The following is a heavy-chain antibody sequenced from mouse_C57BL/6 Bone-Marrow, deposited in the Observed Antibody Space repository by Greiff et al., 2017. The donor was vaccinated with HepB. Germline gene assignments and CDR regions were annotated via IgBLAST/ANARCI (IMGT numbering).Heavy chain of an antibody. J-gene: IGHJ2*01. CDR3: TRELVTLLDY. CDR2: IDPETGGT. V-gene: IGHV1-15*01. D-gene: IGHD2-13*01. Sequence: VKLVESGAELVRPGASVTLSCKASGYTFTDYEMHWVKQTPVHGLEWIGAIDPETGGTAYNQKFKGKAILTADKSSSTAYMELRSLTSEDSAVYYCTRELVTLLDYWGQGTTLTVSS. CDR1: GYTFTDYE.